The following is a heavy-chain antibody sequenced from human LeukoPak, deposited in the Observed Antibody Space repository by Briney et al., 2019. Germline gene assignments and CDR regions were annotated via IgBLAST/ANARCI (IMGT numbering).Heavy chain of an antibody. CDR3: AKRGSECYYLEY. J-gene: IGHJ4*02. Sequence: PGGSLRLSCAASGFTFSNYAMSWVRQAPGKELEWVSVTSGNSANTYYAHSVKGRFTISRDNSKNTLYLQLNSLSAEDTAVYYCAKRGSECYYLEYWGQGALVTVSS. V-gene: IGHV3-23*01. CDR2: TSGNSANT. CDR1: GFTFSNYA. D-gene: IGHD6-19*01.